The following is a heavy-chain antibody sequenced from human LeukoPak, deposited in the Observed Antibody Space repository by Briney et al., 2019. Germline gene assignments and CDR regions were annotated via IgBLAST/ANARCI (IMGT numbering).Heavy chain of an antibody. J-gene: IGHJ6*02. Sequence: GGSLRLSCAASGFTFDDYAMHWVRQAPGKGLEWVSLISGDGGATYYADSVKGRFTISRDNSENSLYLQVNSLRTEDTALYYCAKESYFGSGSPMDVWGQRTTVTVSS. CDR1: GFTFDDYA. CDR3: AKESYFGSGSPMDV. D-gene: IGHD3-10*01. CDR2: ISGDGGAT. V-gene: IGHV3-43*02.